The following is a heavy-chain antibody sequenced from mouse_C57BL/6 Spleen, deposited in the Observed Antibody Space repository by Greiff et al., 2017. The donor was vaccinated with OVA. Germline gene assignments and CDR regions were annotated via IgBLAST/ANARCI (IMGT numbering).Heavy chain of an antibody. CDR2: VYPGSGST. D-gene: IGHD2-4*01. J-gene: IGHJ4*01. Sequence: VQLQQPGAELVKPGASVKMSCKASGYTFTSYWITWVKQRPGQGLEWIGDVYPGSGSTNYNEKFTSKATLTVDTSSSTAYMQLSSLTSEDSAVYYCARSGDYGEDYYAMDYWGQGTSVTVSS. CDR1: GYTFTSYW. CDR3: ARSGDYGEDYYAMDY. V-gene: IGHV1-55*01.